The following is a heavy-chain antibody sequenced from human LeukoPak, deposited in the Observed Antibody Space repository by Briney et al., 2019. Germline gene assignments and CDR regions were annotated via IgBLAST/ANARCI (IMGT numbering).Heavy chain of an antibody. CDR2: IYFSGGT. J-gene: IGHJ5*02. V-gene: IGHV4-39*01. Sequence: SETLSLTCTVSGDSISSSNCYWGWIRQPPGKGLEWIGSIYFSGGTNYNPSLKSRVTISVDTSKNQFSLKLSSVTAADTAVYYCARHRCSGGSCYPMNWFDPWGQGTLVTVSS. CDR1: GDSISSSNCY. D-gene: IGHD2-15*01. CDR3: ARHRCSGGSCYPMNWFDP.